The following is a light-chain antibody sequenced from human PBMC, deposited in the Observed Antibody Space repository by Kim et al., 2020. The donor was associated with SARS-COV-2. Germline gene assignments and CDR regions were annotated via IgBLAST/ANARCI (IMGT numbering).Light chain of an antibody. CDR1: QTISSW. J-gene: IGKJ4*01. V-gene: IGKV1-5*03. CDR3: QQYNSYPLT. Sequence: ASGGDRVTLTCRASQTISSWLAWYQQKPGKAHKLRIYKASSLESGVPLRFSGSGSGTEFPLTISSLQPDDFATYYCQQYNSYPLTFGGGTKVDIK. CDR2: KAS.